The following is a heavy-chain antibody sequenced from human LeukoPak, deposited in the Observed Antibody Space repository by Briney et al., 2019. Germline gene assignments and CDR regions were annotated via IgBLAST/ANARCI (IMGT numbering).Heavy chain of an antibody. J-gene: IGHJ2*01. Sequence: SETLSLTCAVYGGSFSGYYWSWIRQPPGKGLEWIGEINHSGSTNYNPSLKSRVTISVDTSKNQFSLKLSSVTAADTAVYYCARDQGSSWYKYFDLWGRGTLVTVSS. CDR3: ARDQGSSWYKYFDL. CDR1: GGSFSGYY. D-gene: IGHD6-13*01. V-gene: IGHV4-34*01. CDR2: INHSGST.